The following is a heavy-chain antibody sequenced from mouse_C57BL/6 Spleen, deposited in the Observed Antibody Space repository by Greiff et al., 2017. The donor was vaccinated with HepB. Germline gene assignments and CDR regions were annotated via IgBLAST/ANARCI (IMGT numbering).Heavy chain of an antibody. Sequence: QVQLQQSGPELVKPGASVKISCKASGYTFTDYYINWVKQRPGQGLEWIGWIFPGSGSTYYNEKFKGKATLTVDKSSSTAYMLLSSLTSEDSAVYFCAREGDSNYPAWFAYWGQGTLVTVSA. CDR2: IFPGSGST. CDR1: GYTFTDYY. D-gene: IGHD2-5*01. V-gene: IGHV1-75*01. J-gene: IGHJ3*01. CDR3: AREGDSNYPAWFAY.